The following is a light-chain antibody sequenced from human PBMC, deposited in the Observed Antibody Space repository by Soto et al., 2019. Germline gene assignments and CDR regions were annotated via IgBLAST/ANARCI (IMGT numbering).Light chain of an antibody. CDR1: QSLVHSDGNTY. Sequence: DAVLTQSPVSLPVTLGQPASISCRSSQSLVHSDGNTYLTWFLQRPGQSPRRLVYRVSNRDSGVPDKISGSGSGTYFTLEISRVEAEDIGVYFCMQGTHWPRTFGQGTKVDIK. J-gene: IGKJ1*01. V-gene: IGKV2-30*02. CDR2: RVS. CDR3: MQGTHWPRT.